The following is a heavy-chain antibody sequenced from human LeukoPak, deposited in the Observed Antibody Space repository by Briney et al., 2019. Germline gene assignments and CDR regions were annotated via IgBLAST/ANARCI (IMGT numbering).Heavy chain of an antibody. D-gene: IGHD3-10*01. Sequence: GGTLRLSCAASGFTHSSYWMSWVRQAPGKGLECVANIKQDGSEKYYVDSVKGRFTISRDNSKNTLYLQMNSLRAEDTAVYYCEEDPRNGAGSYSHFDFWGQGTLVTVSS. J-gene: IGHJ4*02. CDR3: EEDPRNGAGSYSHFDF. CDR2: IKQDGSEK. V-gene: IGHV3-7*03. CDR1: GFTHSSYW.